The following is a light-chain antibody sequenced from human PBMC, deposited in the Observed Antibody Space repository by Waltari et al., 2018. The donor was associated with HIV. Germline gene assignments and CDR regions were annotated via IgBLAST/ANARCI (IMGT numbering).Light chain of an antibody. CDR3: QQYSSSPIT. Sequence: EIVLTQSPGTLSLSPGERATLSCRASQSVTRGYLAWYQQKRGQAPRPVIYAASSRATGIPGRFSGSGSGTDFTLTISRLEPEDFAVYYCQQYSSSPITFGQGTRLEMK. CDR2: AAS. J-gene: IGKJ5*01. CDR1: QSVTRGY. V-gene: IGKV3-20*01.